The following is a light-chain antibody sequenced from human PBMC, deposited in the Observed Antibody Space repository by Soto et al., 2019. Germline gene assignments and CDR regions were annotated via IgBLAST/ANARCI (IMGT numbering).Light chain of an antibody. CDR2: DAS. V-gene: IGKV3-11*01. CDR3: QQRSNWPPLT. Sequence: EIVLTQSPATLSLSPGERATLSCRASQSVSSYLAWYQQKPGQAPRRLIYDASNRATGIPARFSGSGSGTDFTLTFSSLEPEDFAVYYCQQRSNWPPLTFGGGTKVEIK. CDR1: QSVSSY. J-gene: IGKJ4*01.